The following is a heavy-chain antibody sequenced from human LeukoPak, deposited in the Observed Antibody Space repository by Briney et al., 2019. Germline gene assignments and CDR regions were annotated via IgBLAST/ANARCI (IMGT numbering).Heavy chain of an antibody. V-gene: IGHV4-59*08. CDR2: IYYSGST. CDR3: AKGCGWYGGDAFDI. D-gene: IGHD6-19*01. Sequence: SETLSLTCTVSGGSISSYYWSWIRQPPGKGLEWIGYIYYSGSTNYNPSLKSRVTISVDTSKSQFSLKLSSVPAADTAVYYCAKGCGWYGGDAFDIWGQGTMVTV. CDR1: GGSISSYY. J-gene: IGHJ3*02.